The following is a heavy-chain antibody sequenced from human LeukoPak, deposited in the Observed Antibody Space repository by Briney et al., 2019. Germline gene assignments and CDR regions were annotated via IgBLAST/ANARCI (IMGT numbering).Heavy chain of an antibody. V-gene: IGHV3-64D*06. CDR2: ISGDGGST. CDR1: GFTFSSFA. Sequence: GGSLPETCSASGFTFSSFAMYWVRQAPGKGLEYVSDISGDGGSTYYADSVKGRFTISRDNSKNTLYLQMRSLRVEDTAVYYCVKDFRGIPFQYWGQGPLVTVSS. J-gene: IGHJ4*02. D-gene: IGHD3-10*01. CDR3: VKDFRGIPFQY.